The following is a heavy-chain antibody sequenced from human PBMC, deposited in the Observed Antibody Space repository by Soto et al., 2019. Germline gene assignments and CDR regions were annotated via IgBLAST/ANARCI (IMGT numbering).Heavy chain of an antibody. D-gene: IGHD5-18*01. CDR3: ARVGGYSYGGVDY. J-gene: IGHJ4*02. Sequence: QVQLVQSGAEVKKPGASVKVSCKASGYTFTSYYMHWVRQAPGQGLEWMGIINPSGGSTTYAQKFQGRGTMTRVTSTSTVYMELSSLRSEDTAVYYCARVGGYSYGGVDYWGQGTLVTVS. CDR1: GYTFTSYY. CDR2: INPSGGST. V-gene: IGHV1-46*01.